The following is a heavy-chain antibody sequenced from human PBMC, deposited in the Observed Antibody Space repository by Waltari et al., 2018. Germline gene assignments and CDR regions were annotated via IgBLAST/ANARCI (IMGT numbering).Heavy chain of an antibody. CDR3: ARSGAAGTLYYYYYMDV. V-gene: IGHV4-38-2*01. J-gene: IGHJ6*03. CDR2: IYHSGST. D-gene: IGHD6-13*01. CDR1: GYSISSGYY. Sequence: QVQLQESGPGLVKPSETLSLTCAVSGYSISSGYYWGWIRQPPGKGLEWIGSIYHSGSTYYNPSLKSRVTISVDTSKNQFSLKLSSVTAADTAVYYCARSGAAGTLYYYYYMDVWGKGTTVTVSS.